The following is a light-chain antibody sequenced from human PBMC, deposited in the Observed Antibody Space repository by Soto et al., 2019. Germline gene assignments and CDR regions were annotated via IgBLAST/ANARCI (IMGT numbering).Light chain of an antibody. CDR3: SSYRSSSTYV. CDR2: DVR. J-gene: IGLJ1*01. CDR1: HSHVGSYNY. Sequence: HSELAPFASVFESPAQTITISCTGTHSHVGSYNYVSRHQQHPGKAPKLLIYDVRNRPSGVSNTFSGAKPSNTPTPTLTGLHAEDEADYYCSSYRSSSTYVFGTRTKVTVL. V-gene: IGLV2-14*01.